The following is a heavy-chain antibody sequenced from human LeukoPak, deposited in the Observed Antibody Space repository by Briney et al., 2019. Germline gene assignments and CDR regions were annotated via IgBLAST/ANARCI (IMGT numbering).Heavy chain of an antibody. V-gene: IGHV3-23*01. Sequence: GGSLRLSCAASGFTFSSNGLSWVRQPPGKGLEWASVISVSGGSTYYADSVKGRFTISRDNSKNTLYLQMNSLRAEDTAVYYCAKVPTLMKYYDILTGYAYYFDYWGQGTLVTVSP. CDR2: ISVSGGST. CDR1: GFTFSSNG. CDR3: AKVPTLMKYYDILTGYAYYFDY. D-gene: IGHD3-9*01. J-gene: IGHJ4*02.